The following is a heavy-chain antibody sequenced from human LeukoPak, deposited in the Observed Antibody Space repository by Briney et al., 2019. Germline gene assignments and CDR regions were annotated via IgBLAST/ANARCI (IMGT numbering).Heavy chain of an antibody. Sequence: TGGSLRLSCAASGFTVSSNYMSWVRQAPGKGLEWVSAIYSGGSTYYADSVKGRFTISRDNSKNTLYLQMNSLRAEDTAVYYCARDHSEYSSGWPYYYYYYMDVWGKGTTVTVSS. CDR3: ARDHSEYSSGWPYYYYYYMDV. D-gene: IGHD6-19*01. CDR1: GFTVSSNY. CDR2: IYSGGST. J-gene: IGHJ6*03. V-gene: IGHV3-66*02.